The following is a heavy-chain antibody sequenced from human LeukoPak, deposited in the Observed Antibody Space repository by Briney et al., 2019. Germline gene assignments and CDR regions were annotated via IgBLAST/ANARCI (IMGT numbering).Heavy chain of an antibody. CDR1: GGSISSYY. CDR3: ARDAGGSYVY. Sequence: SETLSLTCTVSGGSISSYYWSWLRQPPGKGLEWIGYIYYSGSTNYNPSLESRVTISVDTSKNQFSLKLSSVTAADTAVYYCARDAGGSYVYWGQGTLVTVSS. J-gene: IGHJ4*02. D-gene: IGHD1-26*01. CDR2: IYYSGST. V-gene: IGHV4-59*01.